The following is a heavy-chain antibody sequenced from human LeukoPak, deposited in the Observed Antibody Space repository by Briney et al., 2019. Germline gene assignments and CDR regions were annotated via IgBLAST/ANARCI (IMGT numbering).Heavy chain of an antibody. J-gene: IGHJ6*02. CDR3: ARGYCSAGLYV. CDR1: GGTFSSYA. V-gene: IGHV1-69*13. Sequence: SVKVSCKASGGTFSSYAISWVRQAPGQGLEWMGGIIPMFGTANYAQKFQDRVTITADEPTSTAYMEVSSLRSEGTAVYYCARGYCSAGLYVRGQGTTVTVSS. CDR2: IIPMFGTA. D-gene: IGHD2-15*01.